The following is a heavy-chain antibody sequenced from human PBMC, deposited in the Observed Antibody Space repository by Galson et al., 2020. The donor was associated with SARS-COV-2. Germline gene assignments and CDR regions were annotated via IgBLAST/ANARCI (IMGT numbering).Heavy chain of an antibody. CDR1: GGSFSGYY. CDR2: INHSGST. D-gene: IGHD3-10*01. Sequence: SETLSLTCAVYGGSFSGYYWSWIRQPPGKGLEWIGEINHSGSTNSNPSLKSRVTISVDTSKNQFSLKLSSVTAADTAVYYCAGEQKGPWYYGSGRYPAYYGMDVWGQGTTVTVSS. V-gene: IGHV4-34*01. CDR3: AGEQKGPWYYGSGRYPAYYGMDV. J-gene: IGHJ6*02.